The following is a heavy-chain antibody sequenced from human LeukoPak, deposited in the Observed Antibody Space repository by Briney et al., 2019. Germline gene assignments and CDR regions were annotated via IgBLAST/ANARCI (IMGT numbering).Heavy chain of an antibody. CDR2: IYYSGST. J-gene: IGHJ4*02. CDR1: GGSISSSSYY. CDR3: ARVLTMVRGAYGY. V-gene: IGHV4-39*01. Sequence: SETPSLTCTVSGGSISSSSYYWGWIRQPPGKGLEWIGSIYYSGSTYYNPSLKSRVTISVDTSKNQFSLKLSSVTAADTAVYYCARVLTMVRGAYGYWGQGTLVTVSS. D-gene: IGHD3-10*01.